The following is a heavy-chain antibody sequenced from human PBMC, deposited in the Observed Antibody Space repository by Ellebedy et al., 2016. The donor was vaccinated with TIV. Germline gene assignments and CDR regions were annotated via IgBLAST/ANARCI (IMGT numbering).Heavy chain of an antibody. V-gene: IGHV4-59*01. J-gene: IGHJ4*02. D-gene: IGHD3-16*01. CDR2: IYYSGST. CDR1: GGSISSYY. CDR3: ASSPSYDTLDY. Sequence: MPSETLSLTCPVSGGSISSYYWSWIRQPPGKGLEWIGYIYYSGSTNYNPSLKSRVTISVDTSKNQFSLKLSSVTAADTAVYYCASSPSYDTLDYWGQGTLVTVSS.